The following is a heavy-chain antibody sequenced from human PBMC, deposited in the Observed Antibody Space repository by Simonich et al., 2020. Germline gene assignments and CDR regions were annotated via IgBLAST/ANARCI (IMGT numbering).Heavy chain of an antibody. CDR1: GYTFTSYG. J-gene: IGHJ4*02. D-gene: IGHD2-15*01. V-gene: IGHV1-18*01. CDR3: ARASRGTWWYYYFDY. Sequence: QVQLVQSGAEVKKPGASVKVYCKASGYTFTSYGSSWVRQAPGKGLEWMGWVSAYKGNTTNEKKRQGGVTMTTDTSTITAYMELRILRSDDPAVYYCARASRGTWWYYYFDYWGQGTLVTVSS. CDR2: VSAYKGNT.